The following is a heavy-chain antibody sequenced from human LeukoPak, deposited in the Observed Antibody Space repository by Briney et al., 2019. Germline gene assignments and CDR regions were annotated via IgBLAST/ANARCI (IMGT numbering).Heavy chain of an antibody. D-gene: IGHD1-1*01. Sequence: GGSLRLSCAASGLTVSSNYMSWVRQAPGKGLEWVSVIYSGGSTYYADSVKGRFTISRDNSKNTLYLQMNSLGAEDTAVYYCARANWNDGFWFDPWGQGTLVTVSS. V-gene: IGHV3-53*01. CDR2: IYSGGST. CDR1: GLTVSSNY. J-gene: IGHJ5*02. CDR3: ARANWNDGFWFDP.